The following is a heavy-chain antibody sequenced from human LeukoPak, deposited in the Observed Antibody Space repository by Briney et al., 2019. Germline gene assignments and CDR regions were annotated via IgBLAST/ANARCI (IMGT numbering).Heavy chain of an antibody. CDR2: FDPEDGET. J-gene: IGHJ4*02. V-gene: IGHV1-24*01. CDR1: GYTLTELS. D-gene: IGHD3-10*01. Sequence: ASVKVSCKVSGYTLTELSMHWVRQAPGKGLEWMGGFDPEDGETIYAQKFQGRVTMTEDTFTDTAYMELSSLRSEDTAVYYCATDMEITMVRGVISLGYWGQGTLVTVSS. CDR3: ATDMEITMVRGVISLGY.